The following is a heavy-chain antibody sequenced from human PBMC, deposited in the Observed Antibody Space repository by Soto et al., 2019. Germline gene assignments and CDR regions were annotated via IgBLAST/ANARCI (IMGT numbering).Heavy chain of an antibody. J-gene: IGHJ4*02. CDR3: ARLTEAATTFVY. CDR1: GFTVSSNY. CDR2: IYSGGST. Sequence: GGSLRLSCAASGFTVSSNYMSWVRQAPGKGLEWVSVIYSGGSTYYADSVKGRLTISRDNSKNTLFLQMNSLSAEDTAVYYCARLTEAATTFVYWGQGTPVTVSS. V-gene: IGHV3-53*01. D-gene: IGHD6-25*01.